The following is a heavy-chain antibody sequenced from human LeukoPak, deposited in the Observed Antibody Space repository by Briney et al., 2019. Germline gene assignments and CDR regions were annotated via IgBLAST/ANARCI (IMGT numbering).Heavy chain of an antibody. D-gene: IGHD2-2*03. CDR2: AGWAGGTT. V-gene: IGHV3-43*01. J-gene: IGHJ4*02. Sequence: AGGSLRLSCATSGFNFDRYTIHWVRQAPGKGLEWVSLAGWAGGTTFYSDSVRGRFTISRDSGRKSVYLQMNSLTTDDTAFYFCAKELDNMFFEYWGQGALVNVS. CDR1: GFNFDRYT. CDR3: AKELDNMFFEY.